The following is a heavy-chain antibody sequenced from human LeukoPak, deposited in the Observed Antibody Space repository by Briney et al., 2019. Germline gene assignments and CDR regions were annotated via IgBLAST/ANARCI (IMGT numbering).Heavy chain of an antibody. Sequence: ASVKVSCKASGYTSTSYGISWVRQAPGQGLEWMGWISAYNGNTNYAQKFQGRVTMTTDTSTSTAYMELRSLRSDDTAVYYCARDTGYCSGGSCSYYFDYWGQGTLVTVSS. CDR1: GYTSTSYG. CDR2: ISAYNGNT. V-gene: IGHV1-18*01. D-gene: IGHD2-15*01. J-gene: IGHJ4*02. CDR3: ARDTGYCSGGSCSYYFDY.